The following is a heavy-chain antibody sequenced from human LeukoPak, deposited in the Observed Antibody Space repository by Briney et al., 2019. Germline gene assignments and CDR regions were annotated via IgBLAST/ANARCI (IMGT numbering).Heavy chain of an antibody. CDR3: AKEGITVTTNGFDY. Sequence: GGSLRLSCAASGFTFSNAWMSWVRQAPGKGLEWVSAISGSGGSTYYADSVKGRFTISRDNSKNTLYLQMNSLRAEDTAVYYCAKEGITVTTNGFDYWGQGTLVTVSS. D-gene: IGHD4-17*01. V-gene: IGHV3-23*01. CDR1: GFTFSNAW. CDR2: ISGSGGST. J-gene: IGHJ4*02.